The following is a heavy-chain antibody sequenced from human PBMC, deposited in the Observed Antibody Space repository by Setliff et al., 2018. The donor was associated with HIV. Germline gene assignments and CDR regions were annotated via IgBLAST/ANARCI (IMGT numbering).Heavy chain of an antibody. D-gene: IGHD3-10*01. J-gene: IGHJ6*03. Sequence: GASVKVSCKTSRRTFSEDAINWVRQAPGEGLEWVGGIIHILGTADYAEKFQGRVTITADGPRSTVYLEVSNLRSEDTAVYYCAKAVRGYGSTYYNYYYMDVWGKGTTVTVSS. CDR2: IIHILGTA. CDR1: RRTFSEDA. V-gene: IGHV1-69*13. CDR3: AKAVRGYGSTYYNYYYMDV.